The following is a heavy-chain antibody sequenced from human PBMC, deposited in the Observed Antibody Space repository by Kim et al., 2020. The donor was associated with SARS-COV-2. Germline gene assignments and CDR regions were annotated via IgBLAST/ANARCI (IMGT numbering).Heavy chain of an antibody. V-gene: IGHV4-39*01. CDR3: ARRTIVRYFDWLLSEASGPYGMDV. D-gene: IGHD3-9*01. J-gene: IGHJ6*02. Sequence: PGKGLEWIGSIYYSGSTYYNPSLKRRVTIAVDTSKNRFSLKLSSVTAADTAVYYCARRTIVRYFDWLLSEASGPYGMDVWGQGTTVTVSS. CDR2: IYYSGST.